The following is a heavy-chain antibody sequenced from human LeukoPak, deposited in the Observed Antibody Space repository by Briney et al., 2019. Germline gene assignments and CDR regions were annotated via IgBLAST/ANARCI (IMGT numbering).Heavy chain of an antibody. CDR2: MNPNSGNT. CDR1: GYTFTSYD. D-gene: IGHD6-13*01. CDR3: ARRQLGILDFDY. V-gene: IGHV1-8*01. Sequence: ASVTVSCKASGYTFTSYDINWVRQATGQGLEWMGWMNPNSGNTGYAQKFQGRVTMTRNTTISTAYMELSSLRSEDTAVYYCARRQLGILDFDYWGQGTLVTVSS. J-gene: IGHJ4*02.